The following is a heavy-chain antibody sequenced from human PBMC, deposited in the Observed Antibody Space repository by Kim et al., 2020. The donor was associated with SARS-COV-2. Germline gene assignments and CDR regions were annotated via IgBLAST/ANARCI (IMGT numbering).Heavy chain of an antibody. CDR1: GGTFSSYA. V-gene: IGHV1-69*13. CDR2: IIPIFGTA. Sequence: SVKVSCKASGGTFSSYAISWVRQAPGQGLEWMGGIIPIFGTANYAQKFQGRVTITADESTSTAYMELSSLRSEDTAVYYCARDLDDILTGYYDRMDVWGQGTTVTVSS. CDR3: ARDLDDILTGYYDRMDV. D-gene: IGHD3-9*01. J-gene: IGHJ6*02.